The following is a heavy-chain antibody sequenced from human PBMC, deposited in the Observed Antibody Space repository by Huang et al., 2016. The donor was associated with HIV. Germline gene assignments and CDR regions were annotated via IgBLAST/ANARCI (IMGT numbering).Heavy chain of an antibody. CDR1: GFTFSSYW. CDR3: ARGTRLTGLWYFDL. D-gene: IGHD7-27*01. V-gene: IGHV3-74*01. Sequence: EVQLVESGGGLVQPGGSLRLSCAASGFTFSSYWMHWVRQAPGKGLVWVSRINGDGSSTNYADSVNGRFNISRDNAKNTLYVQVNSLRAEDTAVYYCARGTRLTGLWYFDLWGRGTLVIVSS. J-gene: IGHJ2*01. CDR2: INGDGSST.